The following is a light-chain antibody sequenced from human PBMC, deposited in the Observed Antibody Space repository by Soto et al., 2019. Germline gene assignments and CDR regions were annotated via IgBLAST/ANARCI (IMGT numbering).Light chain of an antibody. CDR3: QEYYTFPLT. CDR2: KAS. CDR1: QSISDW. Sequence: DMRMTQSPSTLSASVGDRVTITCRASQSISDWLAWYQQKPGEAPKVLIYKASTLESGVPSRFSGSGSGTEFTLTISSLQPDDFATYYCQEYYTFPLTFGGGTKVEI. V-gene: IGKV1-5*03. J-gene: IGKJ4*01.